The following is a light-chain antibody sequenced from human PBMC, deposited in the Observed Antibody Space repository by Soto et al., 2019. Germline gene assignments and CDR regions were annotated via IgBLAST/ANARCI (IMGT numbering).Light chain of an antibody. Sequence: QSALTQPASVSGSPGQSITISCTGTSSDVGGYNYVSWYQQHPGKAPKLMIYEVSNRPSGVSNRFSGSKSGNTASLTISGLQAEDEDDYYCSSYTRSSTVVFGGGPKLTVL. V-gene: IGLV2-14*01. CDR2: EVS. CDR1: SSDVGGYNY. J-gene: IGLJ2*01. CDR3: SSYTRSSTVV.